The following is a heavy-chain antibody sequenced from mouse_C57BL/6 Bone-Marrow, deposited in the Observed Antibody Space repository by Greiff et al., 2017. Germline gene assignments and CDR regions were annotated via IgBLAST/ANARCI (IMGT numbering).Heavy chain of an antibody. J-gene: IGHJ2*01. V-gene: IGHV1-80*01. CDR1: GYAFSTYW. D-gene: IGHD4-1*01. Sequence: VQLVESGAELVKPGASVKISCKVSGYAFSTYWMNWVKQRPGKGLEWIGQIYPGDGDTNYNGKFKGKATLTTYKSSISAYMQLSSLTSEDSAVYFCARDWDYFDYWGQGTTLTVSS. CDR3: ARDWDYFDY. CDR2: IYPGDGDT.